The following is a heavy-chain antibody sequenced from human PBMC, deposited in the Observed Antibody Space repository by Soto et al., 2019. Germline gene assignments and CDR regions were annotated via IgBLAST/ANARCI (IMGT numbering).Heavy chain of an antibody. CDR1: GVTFSSYW. J-gene: IGHJ4*02. CDR3: ARGSPYDSSGYGLDY. V-gene: IGHV3-74*01. CDR2: INSDGSST. D-gene: IGHD3-22*01. Sequence: PXGSLRLSCSASGVTFSSYWMHWVRQAPGKGLVWVSRINSDGSSTSYADSVKGRFTISRDNAKNTLYLQMNSLRAEDTAVYYCARGSPYDSSGYGLDYWGQGTLVTVSS.